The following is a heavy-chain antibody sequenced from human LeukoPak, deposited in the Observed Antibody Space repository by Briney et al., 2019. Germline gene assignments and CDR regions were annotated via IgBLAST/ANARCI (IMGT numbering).Heavy chain of an antibody. CDR2: IYYSGST. CDR1: GGSISSYY. D-gene: IGHD3-22*01. CDR3: ARAISAYDSSGYYYLDY. Sequence: KPSETLSLTCTVSGGSISSYYWSWIRQPPGKGLEWIGYIYYSGSTNYNPSLKSRVTISVDTSKNQFSLKLSSVTAADTAVYYCARAISAYDSSGYYYLDYWGQGTLVTVSS. J-gene: IGHJ4*02. V-gene: IGHV4-59*01.